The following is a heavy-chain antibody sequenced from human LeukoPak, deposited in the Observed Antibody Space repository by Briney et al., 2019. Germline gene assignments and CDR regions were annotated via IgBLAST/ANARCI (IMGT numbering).Heavy chain of an antibody. D-gene: IGHD3-3*01. CDR1: GFTFSSYW. Sequence: PGGSLRPSCAASGFTFSSYWMSWVRQAPGKGLEWVANIKQDGSEKYYVDSVKGRFTISRDNAKNSLYLQMNSLRAEDTAAYYCAREFARYYTWFDPWGQGTLVTVSS. CDR3: AREFARYYTWFDP. V-gene: IGHV3-7*01. J-gene: IGHJ5*02. CDR2: IKQDGSEK.